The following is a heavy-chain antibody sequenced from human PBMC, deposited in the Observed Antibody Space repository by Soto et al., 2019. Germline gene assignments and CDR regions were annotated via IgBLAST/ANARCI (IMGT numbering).Heavy chain of an antibody. Sequence: SETLSLTCGVSGASFSGFYWSWIRQSPGKGLEWIGEIDHSGITNHNTALKSRATMSVDTSKNQFSLKLRSVTAADTAVYYCARGVSVTLAVQGGAPDKNYFDSWSQGTLVTVSS. CDR2: IDHSGIT. CDR1: GASFSGFY. J-gene: IGHJ4*02. V-gene: IGHV4-34*04. CDR3: ARGVSVTLAVQGGAPDKNYFDS. D-gene: IGHD1-26*01.